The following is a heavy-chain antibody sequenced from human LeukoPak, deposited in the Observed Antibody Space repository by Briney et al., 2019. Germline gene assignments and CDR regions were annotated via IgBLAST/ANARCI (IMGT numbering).Heavy chain of an antibody. Sequence: VASVKVSCKASGYTFSDYYIHWVRQAPGQGLEWMGWINPNSGGTNSAQKFQGRVTMTRDTSISTAYMELSRLRSDDTAVYYCARESFSTVTSATDAFDIWGQGTMVTVSS. CDR2: INPNSGGT. V-gene: IGHV1-2*02. CDR1: GYTFSDYY. J-gene: IGHJ3*02. CDR3: ARESFSTVTSATDAFDI. D-gene: IGHD4-17*01.